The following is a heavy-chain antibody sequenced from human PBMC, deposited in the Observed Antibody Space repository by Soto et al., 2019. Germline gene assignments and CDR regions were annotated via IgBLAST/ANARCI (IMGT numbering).Heavy chain of an antibody. CDR3: ARRLEGYCSGGSCLNWFDP. D-gene: IGHD2-15*01. J-gene: IGHJ5*02. Sequence: QVQLQESGPGLVKPSQTLSLTCTVSGGSISSGGYYWSWIRQHPGKGLEWIGYIYYSGSTYYNPSLKGQVTISVDTSKNQFSLKLSSVTAADTAVYYCARRLEGYCSGGSCLNWFDPWGQGTLVTVSS. CDR1: GGSISSGGYY. V-gene: IGHV4-31*01. CDR2: IYYSGST.